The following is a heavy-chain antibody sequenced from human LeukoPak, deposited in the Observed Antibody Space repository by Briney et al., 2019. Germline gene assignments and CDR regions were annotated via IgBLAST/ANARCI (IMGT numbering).Heavy chain of an antibody. CDR2: ISSSSGYT. CDR3: ATSRTLDY. CDR1: GFTFSSYA. V-gene: IGHV3-23*01. J-gene: IGHJ4*02. Sequence: GGSLRLSCAASGFTFSSYAMSWVRQAPGKGLEWVSVISSSSGYTYYADSVKGRFTISRDNSKNTVYMQMNNLRAEDTAVYYCATSRTLDYWGQGTLVTVSS.